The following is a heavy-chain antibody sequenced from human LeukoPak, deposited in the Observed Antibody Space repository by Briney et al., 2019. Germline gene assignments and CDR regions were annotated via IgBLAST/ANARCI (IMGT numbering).Heavy chain of an antibody. CDR2: IYSGGST. CDR1: GFTVSSNY. Sequence: GGSLRLSCAASGFTVSSNYMSWVRQAPGKGLEWVSVIYSGGSTYYADSVKGRFTISRDNSKNTLYLQMNSLRAEDTAVYYCARDYYGSGSLNDYWGQGTLVTVSS. V-gene: IGHV3-66*01. D-gene: IGHD3-10*01. J-gene: IGHJ4*02. CDR3: ARDYYGSGSLNDY.